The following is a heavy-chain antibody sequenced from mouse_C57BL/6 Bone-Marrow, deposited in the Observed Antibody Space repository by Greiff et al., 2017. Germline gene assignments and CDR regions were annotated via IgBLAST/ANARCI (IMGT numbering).Heavy chain of an antibody. D-gene: IGHD3-1*01. CDR3: ARGGSFDV. CDR1: GYSITSGYY. J-gene: IGHJ1*03. V-gene: IGHV3-6*01. Sequence: EVQLQESGPGLVKPSQSLSLTCSVTGYSITSGYYWNWLRQFPGNKLEWMGYISYDGSNNYNPSLKNLSSITRDTSKNQFFLKLNSVTTEDTATYYCARGGSFDVWGTGTTVTVSS. CDR2: ISYDGSN.